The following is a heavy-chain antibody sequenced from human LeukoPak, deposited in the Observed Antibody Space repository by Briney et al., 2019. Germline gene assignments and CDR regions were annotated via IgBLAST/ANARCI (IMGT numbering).Heavy chain of an antibody. CDR3: AKEGLHYDILTGSIYYYGMDV. CDR1: GFTFSSYG. CDR2: ISYDGSNK. V-gene: IGHV3-30*18. D-gene: IGHD3-9*01. J-gene: IGHJ6*02. Sequence: PGRSLRLSCAASGFTFSSYGMHWVRQAPGKGLEWVAVISYDGSNKYYADSVKGRFTISSDNSKNTLYLQMNSLRAEDTAVYYCAKEGLHYDILTGSIYYYGMDVWGQGTTVTVSS.